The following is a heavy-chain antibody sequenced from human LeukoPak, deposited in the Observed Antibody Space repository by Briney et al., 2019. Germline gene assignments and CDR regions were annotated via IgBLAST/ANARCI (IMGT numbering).Heavy chain of an antibody. CDR1: GDSISSYD. Sequence: SETLSLTCTVSGDSISSYDWSWIRQPPGKGLEWIGYAYHRGITNYNPALKSRVTISVDTSESQFSLRLSSVTAADTAIYYCARHGGTFDPWGQGILVTVSS. CDR3: ARHGGTFDP. V-gene: IGHV4-59*01. D-gene: IGHD1-1*01. CDR2: AYHRGIT. J-gene: IGHJ5*02.